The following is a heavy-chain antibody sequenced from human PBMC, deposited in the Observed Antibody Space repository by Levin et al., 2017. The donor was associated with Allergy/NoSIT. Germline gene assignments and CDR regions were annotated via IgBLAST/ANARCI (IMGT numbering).Heavy chain of an antibody. V-gene: IGHV3-30*18. Sequence: GGSLRLSCAASGFTFSSYGMHWVRQAPGKGLEWVAVISYDGSNKYYADSVKGRFTISRDNSKNTLYLQMNSLRAEDTAVYYCAKDPGAFDSPMDVWGQGTTVTVSS. CDR2: ISYDGSNK. CDR3: AKDPGAFDSPMDV. D-gene: IGHD3-9*01. CDR1: GFTFSSYG. J-gene: IGHJ6*02.